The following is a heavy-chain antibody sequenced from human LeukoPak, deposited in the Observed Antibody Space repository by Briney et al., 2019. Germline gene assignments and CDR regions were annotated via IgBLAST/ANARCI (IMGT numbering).Heavy chain of an antibody. J-gene: IGHJ1*01. CDR2: ISAYNGNT. CDR3: ARDQAYYYDSSGYYFSDEYFQH. D-gene: IGHD3-22*01. V-gene: IGHV1-18*01. CDR1: GYTFTSYG. Sequence: ASVKVSCKASGYTFTSYGISWVRQAPGQGLEWMGWISAYNGNTNYAQKLQGRVTMTTDTSTSTAYMELRSLRSDDTAVYYCARDQAYYYDSSGYYFSDEYFQHWGQGTLVTVSS.